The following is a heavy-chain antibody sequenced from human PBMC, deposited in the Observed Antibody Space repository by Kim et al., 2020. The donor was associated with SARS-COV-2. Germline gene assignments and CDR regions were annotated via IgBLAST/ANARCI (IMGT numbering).Heavy chain of an antibody. CDR2: LNPNSGNT. D-gene: IGHD3-10*01. J-gene: IGHJ4*02. Sequence: ASVKVSCKASGYTFTSYDINWVRQATGQGLEWMGWLNPNSGNTGYAQKFQGRVTMTRNTSISTAYMELSSLRSEDTAVYYCARGYYGSGSPDYWGQGTLVTVSS. V-gene: IGHV1-8*01. CDR3: ARGYYGSGSPDY. CDR1: GYTFTSYD.